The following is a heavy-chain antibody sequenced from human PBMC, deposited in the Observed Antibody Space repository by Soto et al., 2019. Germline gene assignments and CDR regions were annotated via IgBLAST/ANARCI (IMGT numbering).Heavy chain of an antibody. CDR1: GFTFSSYA. J-gene: IGHJ4*02. CDR2: ISGSGGST. Sequence: GGSLRLPCAASGFTFSSYAMSWVRQAPGKGLEWVSAISGSGGSTYYADSVKGRFTISRDNSKNTLYLQMNSLRAEDTAVYYCTKDWSYGDYYFDYWGQGTLVTVSS. CDR3: TKDWSYGDYYFDY. V-gene: IGHV3-23*01. D-gene: IGHD4-17*01.